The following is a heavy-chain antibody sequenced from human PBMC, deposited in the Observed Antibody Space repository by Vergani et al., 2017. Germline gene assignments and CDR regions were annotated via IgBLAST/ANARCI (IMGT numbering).Heavy chain of an antibody. CDR1: GFTFNHYA. CDR2: ISGSGGST. V-gene: IGHV3-23*01. Sequence: EVQLLESGGDLVQPGGSLRLSCAASGFTFNHYAMNWVRQAPGKGLEWVSGISGSGGSTYYAGSVKGRFTISRDSYKNTLYLQMNSLSGGDTAVYYCAKANPRNSGYDYLYDYHGMDVWGQGTTVNVSS. CDR3: AKANPRNSGYDYLYDYHGMDV. J-gene: IGHJ6*02. D-gene: IGHD5-12*01.